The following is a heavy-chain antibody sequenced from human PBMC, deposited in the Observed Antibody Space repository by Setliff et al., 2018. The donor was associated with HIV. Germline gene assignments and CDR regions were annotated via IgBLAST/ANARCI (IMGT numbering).Heavy chain of an antibody. V-gene: IGHV4-39*01. CDR3: AKLLPAADMAREIDS. CDR1: GDSISRRIYY. J-gene: IGHJ4*02. D-gene: IGHD2-2*01. Sequence: SDTLSLTCTVSGDSISRRIYYWGWIRQPPGKGLEWIGNFYYSGSSHYNPSLKSRVTISVDTSKNQFSLKLISVSAADTAVYYCAKLLPAADMAREIDSWGQGTLVTVSS. CDR2: FYYSGSS.